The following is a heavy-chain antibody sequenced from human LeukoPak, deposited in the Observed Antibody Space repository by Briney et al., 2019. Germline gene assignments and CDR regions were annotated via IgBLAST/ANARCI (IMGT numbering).Heavy chain of an antibody. CDR1: GYTFTSYY. V-gene: IGHV1-2*02. CDR3: ARDLVTITAFDI. D-gene: IGHD3-9*01. J-gene: IGHJ3*02. Sequence: GASVKVSCKASGYTFTSYYMHWVRQAPGQGLEWMGWINPNSGGTNYAQKFQGRVTMTRDTSISTAYMELSRLRSDDTAVYYCARDLVTITAFDIWGQGTMVTVSS. CDR2: INPNSGGT.